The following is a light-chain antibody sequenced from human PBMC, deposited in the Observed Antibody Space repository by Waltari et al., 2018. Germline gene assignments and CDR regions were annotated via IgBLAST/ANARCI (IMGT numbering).Light chain of an antibody. CDR3: ALYMGSGIWV. J-gene: IGLJ3*02. CDR1: LGSLSTTPS. Sequence: QTVVTQEPSLSVSPGGTVTLTCALSLGSLSTTPSATWYQQTPGQAPRKLVYKANARSSGVPDRFSGSILGNTAALTSTGAQADDESDYYCALYMGSGIWVFGGGTRLTVL. CDR2: KAN. V-gene: IGLV8-61*01.